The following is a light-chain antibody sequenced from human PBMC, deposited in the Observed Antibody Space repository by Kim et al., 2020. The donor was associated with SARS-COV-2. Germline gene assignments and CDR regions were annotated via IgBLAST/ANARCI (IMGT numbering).Light chain of an antibody. J-gene: IGLJ3*02. CDR2: FKN. CDR1: ILIIYY. V-gene: IGLV3-19*01. CDR3: NSRDSSGNKWV. Sequence: SSELTQDPAVSVALGQTVRITCQGYILIIYYSIFYHHKPGHSPLLFIYFKNNIHSLIPDRFSGSSSVNTASLTITGAQAGDEADYYCNSRDSSGNKWVCG.